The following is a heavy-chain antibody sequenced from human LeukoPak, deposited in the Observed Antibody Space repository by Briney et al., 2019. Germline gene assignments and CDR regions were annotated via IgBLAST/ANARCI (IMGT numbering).Heavy chain of an antibody. V-gene: IGHV3-23*01. CDR2: ISGSGGST. CDR1: GFTFSSYA. D-gene: IGHD3-3*01. CDR3: AKWGLRFLEWRGTTNDY. Sequence: QTGGSLRLSCAASGFTFSSYAMSWVRQAPGKGLEWVSAISGSGGSTYYADSVKGRFTISRDNSKNTLYLQMNSLRAEDTAVYYCAKWGLRFLEWRGTTNDYWGQGTLVTVSS. J-gene: IGHJ4*02.